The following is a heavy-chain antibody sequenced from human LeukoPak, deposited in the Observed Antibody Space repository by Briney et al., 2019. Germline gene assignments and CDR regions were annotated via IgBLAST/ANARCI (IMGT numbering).Heavy chain of an antibody. CDR1: GYTFTSYG. CDR3: ARDLYPTGEPSPNNWFDP. Sequence: ASVKVSCKASGYTFTSYGISWVRQAPGQGLEWMGWINPNSGGTNYAQKFQGWVTMTRDTSISTAYMELSRLRSDDTAVYYCARDLYPTGEPSPNNWFDPWGQGTLVTVSS. J-gene: IGHJ5*02. V-gene: IGHV1-2*04. D-gene: IGHD2-2*02. CDR2: INPNSGGT.